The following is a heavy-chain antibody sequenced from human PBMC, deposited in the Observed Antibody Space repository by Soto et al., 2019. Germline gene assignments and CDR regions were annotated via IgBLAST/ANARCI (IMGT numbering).Heavy chain of an antibody. CDR3: ARGIEGWYQGRYYYGMDV. V-gene: IGHV4-61*01. D-gene: IGHD6-19*01. CDR2: IYYSGST. CDR1: GGSVSSGSYY. Sequence: QVQLQESGPGLVKPSETLSLTCTVSGGSVSSGSYYWSWIRQPPGKGLEWIGYIYYSGSTNYNPSLKRRVTISVDTSKTQFSLKLSSVTAADPAVYYCARGIEGWYQGRYYYGMDVWGQGNTVTVSS. J-gene: IGHJ6*02.